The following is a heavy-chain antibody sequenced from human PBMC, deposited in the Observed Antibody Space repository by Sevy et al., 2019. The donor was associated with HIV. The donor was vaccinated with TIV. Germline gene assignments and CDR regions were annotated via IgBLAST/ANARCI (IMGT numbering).Heavy chain of an antibody. Sequence: GGSLRLSCAASGFTFSNFGMHWVRQVPGKGLEWVTFIRYDGSDKYYAASVKGRFTVSRDDSKNTLYLQMDSLRAEDTAIYYCAKDLAGPGRRYFDYWGQGTLVTVSS. D-gene: IGHD6-13*01. CDR3: AKDLAGPGRRYFDY. CDR1: GFTFSNFG. J-gene: IGHJ4*02. CDR2: IRYDGSDK. V-gene: IGHV3-30*02.